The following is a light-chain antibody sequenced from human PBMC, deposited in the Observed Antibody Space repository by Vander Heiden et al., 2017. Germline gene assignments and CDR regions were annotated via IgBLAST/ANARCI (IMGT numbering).Light chain of an antibody. V-gene: IGKV1-5*03. CDR2: RAS. Sequence: DIQMTQSPSTLSASVGDRVTITCRASQSIGSWLAWYQQKPGKAPKLLIYRASSLESGVPSRFSGSQSGTEFTLTISSLQPDDFATYYCQQYNSYSTFGQGTKLEIK. J-gene: IGKJ2*01. CDR1: QSIGSW. CDR3: QQYNSYST.